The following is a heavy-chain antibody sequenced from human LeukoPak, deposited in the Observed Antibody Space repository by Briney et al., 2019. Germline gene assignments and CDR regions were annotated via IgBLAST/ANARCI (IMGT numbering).Heavy chain of an antibody. CDR3: ARGPVMITFGGVLDKFDP. J-gene: IGHJ5*02. D-gene: IGHD3-16*01. Sequence: ASVKVSCKASGYTFTSYGISWVRQAPGQGLEWMGWISAYNGNTNYAQKLQGRVTKTTDTSTSTAYMELRSLRSDDTAVYYCARGPVMITFGGVLDKFDPWGQGTLVTVSS. V-gene: IGHV1-18*01. CDR2: ISAYNGNT. CDR1: GYTFTSYG.